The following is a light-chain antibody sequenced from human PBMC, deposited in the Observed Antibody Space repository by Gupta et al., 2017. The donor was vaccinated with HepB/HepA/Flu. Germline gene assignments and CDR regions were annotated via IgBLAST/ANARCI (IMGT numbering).Light chain of an antibody. V-gene: IGKV3-15*01. CDR3: QQDNNWPWT. J-gene: IGKJ1*01. Sequence: EIVMTQSPATLSVSPGERATLSRRASQSVSSNLAWYQQKPGQAPRLLIYGASTRATGIPARFSGSGSGTEFTLTISSLQSEDFAVYYCQQDNNWPWTFGQGTKVEIK. CDR1: QSVSSN. CDR2: GAS.